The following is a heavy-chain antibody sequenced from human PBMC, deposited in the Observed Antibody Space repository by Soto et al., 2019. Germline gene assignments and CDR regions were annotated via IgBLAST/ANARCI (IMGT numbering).Heavy chain of an antibody. CDR1: GLTFSSYA. D-gene: IGHD3-3*01. Sequence: VGSLRLSCAASGLTFSSYAMSWVRQAPGKGLEWVSHISNSGRSTKYADSVKGRFTISRDNSKNTLYLQMNSLRAEDTAIYYCAKDALAYYDFWSWGQGTLVTV. CDR3: AKDALAYYDFWS. J-gene: IGHJ4*02. CDR2: ISNSGRST. V-gene: IGHV3-23*01.